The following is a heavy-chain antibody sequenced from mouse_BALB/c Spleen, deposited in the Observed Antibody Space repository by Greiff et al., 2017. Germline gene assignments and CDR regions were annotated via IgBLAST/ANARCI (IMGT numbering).Heavy chain of an antibody. CDR3: ARCYRYDEGFDY. J-gene: IGHJ2*01. Sequence: EVQLVESGPGLVKPSQSLSLTCTVTGYSITSDYAWNWIRQFPGNKLEWMGYISYSGSTSYNPSLKSRISITRDASKNQFFLQLNSVTTEDTATYYCARCYRYDEGFDYWGQGTTLTVSS. CDR1: GYSITSDYA. D-gene: IGHD2-14*01. CDR2: ISYSGST. V-gene: IGHV3-2*02.